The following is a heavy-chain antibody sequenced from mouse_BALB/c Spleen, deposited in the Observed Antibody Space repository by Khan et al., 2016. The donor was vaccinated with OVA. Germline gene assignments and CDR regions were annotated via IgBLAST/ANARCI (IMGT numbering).Heavy chain of an antibody. D-gene: IGHD1-2*01. CDR2: ISSGGST. CDR3: ARGYGPDY. CDR1: GFTFSSYA. J-gene: IGHJ2*01. V-gene: IGHV5-6-5*01. Sequence: EVELVESGGGLVKPGGSLNLSCAASGFTFSSYAMSWVRQPPEKRLEWVASISSGGSTYYPDSVKGRFTISRDNARNILYLQMSSLRSEDTAMYYCARGYGPDYWGQGTTLTVSS.